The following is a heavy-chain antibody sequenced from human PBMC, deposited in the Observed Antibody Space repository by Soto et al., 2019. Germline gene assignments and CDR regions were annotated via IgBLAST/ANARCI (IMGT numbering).Heavy chain of an antibody. V-gene: IGHV1-2*04. Sequence: GASVKVSCKASGYTFTGYYMHWVRQAPGQGLEWMGWINPNSGGTNYAQKFQGWVTMTRDTSISTAYMELSRLRSDDTAVYYCARAKAAYYYGMDVWGQGTTVTVSS. CDR3: ARAKAAYYYGMDV. CDR2: INPNSGGT. D-gene: IGHD2-15*01. J-gene: IGHJ6*02. CDR1: GYTFTGYY.